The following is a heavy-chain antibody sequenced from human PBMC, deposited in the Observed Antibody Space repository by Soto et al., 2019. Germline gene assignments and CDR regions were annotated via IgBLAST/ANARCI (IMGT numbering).Heavy chain of an antibody. D-gene: IGHD3-22*01. Sequence: SETLSVTCAVSGGSINSRYYWSWFRQHAGKGLEWSGSIYYSGSTNYNPSLKSRVTISVDTSKNQFSLKLSSVTAADTAVYYCARLDYDRSGDRPGWGQGTLVTVSS. V-gene: IGHV4-59*08. CDR3: ARLDYDRSGDRPG. CDR1: GGSINSRYY. J-gene: IGHJ4*02. CDR2: IYYSGST.